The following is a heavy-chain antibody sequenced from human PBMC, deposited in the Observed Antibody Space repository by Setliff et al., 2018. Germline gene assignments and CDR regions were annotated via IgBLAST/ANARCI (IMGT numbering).Heavy chain of an antibody. Sequence: PSETLSLTCTVSNFSLTSGFFWAWVRQPPGKGLEWIATVYHRGSTDYKPSLKSRATISVDTSKNQFSLKLTSVTAADTAVYYCARAPRYFDPTGSYFDFWGQGTLVTVSS. CDR1: NFSLTSGFF. V-gene: IGHV4-38-2*02. D-gene: IGHD3-22*01. J-gene: IGHJ4*02. CDR3: ARAPRYFDPTGSYFDF. CDR2: VYHRGST.